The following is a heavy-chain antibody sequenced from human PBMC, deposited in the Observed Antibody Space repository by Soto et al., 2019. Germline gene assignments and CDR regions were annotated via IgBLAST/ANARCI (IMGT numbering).Heavy chain of an antibody. Sequence: QVHLVQSGAEVKKPGASVKVSCQASGYAFTTYGITWVRQAPGQGLEWMGWISAHNGNTNSAQKLQGRVTVTRDTSTSTAYMELRSLRSDDTAMYYCARGRYGAYWGQGALVPVSS. CDR3: ARGRYGAY. J-gene: IGHJ4*02. V-gene: IGHV1-18*01. D-gene: IGHD3-10*01. CDR2: ISAHNGNT. CDR1: GYAFTTYG.